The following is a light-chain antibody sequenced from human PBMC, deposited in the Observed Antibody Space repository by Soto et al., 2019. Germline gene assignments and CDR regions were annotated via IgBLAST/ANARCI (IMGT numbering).Light chain of an antibody. Sequence: QSVLTQPASVSGSPGQSIAISCTGTRSDVGAYNYVSWYQQHPGKAPKLMISEVTNRPSGVSDRFSGSKSGNTASLTISGLQAEDEADYYCSSFTSRFTFVFGTGIKLTVL. J-gene: IGLJ1*01. V-gene: IGLV2-14*01. CDR3: SSFTSRFTFV. CDR1: RSDVGAYNY. CDR2: EVT.